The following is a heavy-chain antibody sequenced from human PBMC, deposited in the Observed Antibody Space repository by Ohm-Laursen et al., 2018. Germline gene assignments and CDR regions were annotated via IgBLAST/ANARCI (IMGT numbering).Heavy chain of an antibody. J-gene: IGHJ4*02. V-gene: IGHV3-23*01. CDR3: ARVWAYYYDSSGYN. D-gene: IGHD3-22*01. Sequence: SLRLSCSASGFTFSSYAMSWVRQAPGKGLECVSRISGSGGSGASAYYADSVKGRFTISRDNSQNTLYLQMNSLRAEDTAVYYCARVWAYYYDSSGYNWGQGTLVTVSS. CDR1: GFTFSSYA. CDR2: ISGSGGSGASA.